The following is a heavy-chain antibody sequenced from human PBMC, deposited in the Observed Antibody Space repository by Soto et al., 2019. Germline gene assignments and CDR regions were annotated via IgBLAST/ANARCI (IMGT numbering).Heavy chain of an antibody. D-gene: IGHD3-3*01. V-gene: IGHV3-30*18. CDR2: ISYDGSNK. J-gene: IGHJ6*02. CDR3: AKDFGYYYGMDV. CDR1: GVSFQSYG. Sequence: SLRISCAACGVSFQSYGMHGVRQAPGKGLEWVAVISYDGSNKYYADSVKGRFTISRDNSKNTLYLQMNSLRAEDTAVYYCAKDFGYYYGMDVWGQGTTVTVSS.